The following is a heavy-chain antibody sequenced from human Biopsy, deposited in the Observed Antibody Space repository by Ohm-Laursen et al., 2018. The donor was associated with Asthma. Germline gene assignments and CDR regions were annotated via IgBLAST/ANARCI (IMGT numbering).Heavy chain of an antibody. Sequence: SLRLSCAAPGFTFSSYAMSWVRQAPGKGLEWVANIKHDGSEKNHVDSLKGRFTISRDNAKNLLFLQMNSLRAEDTAVYYCARTFHFWSPYHAEHYQLWGQGTLVTVSS. CDR3: ARTFHFWSPYHAEHYQL. V-gene: IGHV3-7*01. D-gene: IGHD3-3*01. CDR2: IKHDGSEK. CDR1: GFTFSSYA. J-gene: IGHJ1*01.